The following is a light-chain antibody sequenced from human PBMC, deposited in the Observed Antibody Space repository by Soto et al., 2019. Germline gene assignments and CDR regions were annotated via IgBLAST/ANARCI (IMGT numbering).Light chain of an antibody. J-gene: IGKJ1*01. CDR1: QSVSSSS. V-gene: IGKV3-20*01. Sequence: EIVLTQSPGTLSLSPGERATLSCRASQSVSSSSLAWYQQKPGQAPRLLIYGASSRATGIPDRFSGSGSGTDFTLTISRLEPEDFAMYYCQEYGNSPMTFGQGTKVDIK. CDR2: GAS. CDR3: QEYGNSPMT.